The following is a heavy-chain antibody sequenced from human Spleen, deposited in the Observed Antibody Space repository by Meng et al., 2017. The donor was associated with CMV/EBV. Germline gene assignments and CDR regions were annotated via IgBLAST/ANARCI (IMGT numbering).Heavy chain of an antibody. CDR1: GFSCDDYY. J-gene: IGHJ4*02. Sequence: SGFSCDDYYRHWVRQVTGKGLGWVSRISGDGTNKFYADSVRGRFTISRENSRSSLYLQMNSLRTEDTAMYFCAKDIWAWGTSSIFDYWGQGTLVTVSS. CDR2: ISGDGTNK. V-gene: IGHV3-43*02. D-gene: IGHD6-6*01. CDR3: AKDIWAWGTSSIFDY.